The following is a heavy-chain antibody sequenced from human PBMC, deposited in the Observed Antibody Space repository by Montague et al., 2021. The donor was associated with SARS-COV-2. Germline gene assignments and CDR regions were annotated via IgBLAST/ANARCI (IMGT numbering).Heavy chain of an antibody. D-gene: IGHD4-17*01. J-gene: IGHJ6*02. Sequence: SETLSLTCTVSGGSISTYYWSWIRQFPGKGLEWIGYIDYSGSTNYNPSLQSRVIISVDTSKIQFSLKLNSVTAADTAIYYCARLPYGNSYGMDVWGQGTTVTVSS. CDR2: IDYSGST. CDR1: GGSISTYY. V-gene: IGHV4-59*01. CDR3: ARLPYGNSYGMDV.